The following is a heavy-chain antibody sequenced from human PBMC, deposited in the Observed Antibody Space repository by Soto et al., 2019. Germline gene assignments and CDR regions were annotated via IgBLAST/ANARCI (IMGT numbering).Heavy chain of an antibody. CDR1: GGSFSGYY. CDR3: ARGQVVTMVRGVPLTRDYGMDV. CDR2: INHSGST. D-gene: IGHD3-10*01. Sequence: SETLSLTCAVYGGSFSGYYWSWIRQPPGKGLEWIGEINHSGSTNYNPSLKSRVTISVDTSKNQFSLKLSSVTAADTAVYYCARGQVVTMVRGVPLTRDYGMDVWGQGTTVTVSS. J-gene: IGHJ6*02. V-gene: IGHV4-34*01.